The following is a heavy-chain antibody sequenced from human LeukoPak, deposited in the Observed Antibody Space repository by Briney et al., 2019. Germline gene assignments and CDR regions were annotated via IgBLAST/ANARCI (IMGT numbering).Heavy chain of an antibody. J-gene: IGHJ3*02. Sequence: ASVKVSCKASGGTFSSYAISWVRQAPGQGLEWMGGIIPIFGTANYAQKFQGRVTITTDESTSTAYVELSSLRSEDTAVYYCAANKYCTNGVCYFNAFDIWGQGTMVTVSS. D-gene: IGHD2-8*01. CDR3: AANKYCTNGVCYFNAFDI. CDR2: IIPIFGTA. CDR1: GGTFSSYA. V-gene: IGHV1-69*05.